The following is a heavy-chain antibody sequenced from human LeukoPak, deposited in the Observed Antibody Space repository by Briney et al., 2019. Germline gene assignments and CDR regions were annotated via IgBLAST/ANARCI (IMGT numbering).Heavy chain of an antibody. CDR1: GFTFSSYG. Sequence: GGSLRLSCAASGFTFSSYGMNWVRQAPGKGLEWVGRIKSKNDGGTIEYAAPVKGRFTISRDDSKDTLYLHLNSLKTEDTAMYYCCSNWFDPWGQGTLVTVSS. CDR2: IKSKNDGGTI. J-gene: IGHJ5*02. V-gene: IGHV3-15*01. CDR3: CSNWFDP. D-gene: IGHD3-10*02.